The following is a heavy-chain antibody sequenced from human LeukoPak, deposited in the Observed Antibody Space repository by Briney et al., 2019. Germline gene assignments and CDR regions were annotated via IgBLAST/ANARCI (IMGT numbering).Heavy chain of an antibody. CDR3: ARGRPTTVTMYYFDY. D-gene: IGHD4-17*01. J-gene: IGHJ4*02. V-gene: IGHV1-18*01. CDR2: ISAYNGNT. CDR1: GYTFTSYG. Sequence: ASVKVSCKASGYTFTSYGISWVRQAPGQGLEWMGWISAYNGNTNYAQKLQGRVTMTTDTSTSTAYMELRSLRSDDTAVYYCARGRPTTVTMYYFDYWGQGTLVTVSS.